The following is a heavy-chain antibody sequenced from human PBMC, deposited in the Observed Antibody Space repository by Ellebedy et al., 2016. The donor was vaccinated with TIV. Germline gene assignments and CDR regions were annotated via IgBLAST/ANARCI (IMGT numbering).Heavy chain of an antibody. CDR3: ARDRAGGNLEVDY. J-gene: IGHJ4*02. CDR1: GFIFSTYD. V-gene: IGHV3-48*03. CDR2: IGRSGFTT. Sequence: PGGSLRLSCRGSGFIFSTYDMNWVRQAPGKGLEWVAYIGRSGFTTYYGDSVAGRFTISRDDAQESLYLQLNSLRVEDTAMYYCARDRAGGNLEVDYWGQGTLVTVSS. D-gene: IGHD4-23*01.